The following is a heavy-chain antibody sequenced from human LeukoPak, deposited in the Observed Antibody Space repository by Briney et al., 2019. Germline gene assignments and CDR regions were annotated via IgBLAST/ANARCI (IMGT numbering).Heavy chain of an antibody. V-gene: IGHV3-48*01. D-gene: IGHD3-22*01. CDR3: ARDGRYYDSSGYYLGIAWDY. Sequence: GGSLRLSCAASGFTFSSYSMNWVRQAPGKGLEWVSYISSSSSTIYYADSVKGRFTISRDNAKNSLYLQMNSLRAEDTAVYYCARDGRYYDSSGYYLGIAWDYWGQGTLVTVSS. CDR1: GFTFSSYS. CDR2: ISSSSSTI. J-gene: IGHJ4*02.